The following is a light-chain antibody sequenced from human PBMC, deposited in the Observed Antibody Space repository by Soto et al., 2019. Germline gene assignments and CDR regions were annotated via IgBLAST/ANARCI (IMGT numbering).Light chain of an antibody. Sequence: SYVLTQPPSVSMAPGQTATITCGGNNIGSKSVHWYQQRPGQAPVVVIYYNTDRPSGISERFSGFSSGDTATLTISRVEAGDEADYYCQVWDSSRDQYVFGSGTKLTV. CDR3: QVWDSSRDQYV. CDR2: YNT. CDR1: NIGSKS. V-gene: IGLV3-21*04. J-gene: IGLJ1*01.